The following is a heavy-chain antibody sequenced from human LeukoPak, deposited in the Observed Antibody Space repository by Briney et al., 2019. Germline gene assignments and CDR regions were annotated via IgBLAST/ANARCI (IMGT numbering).Heavy chain of an antibody. V-gene: IGHV3-30*02. D-gene: IGHD2-2*01. CDR3: AKDQEYQLPYYFDY. Sequence: GGSLRLSRAASGFTFISYGPHWVRQAPGKGLEWVAFIRYDGSNKYYADSVKGRFTISRDNSKNTLYLQMNSLRAEDTAVYYCAKDQEYQLPYYFDYWGQRTLVTVSS. CDR2: IRYDGSNK. CDR1: GFTFISYG. J-gene: IGHJ4*02.